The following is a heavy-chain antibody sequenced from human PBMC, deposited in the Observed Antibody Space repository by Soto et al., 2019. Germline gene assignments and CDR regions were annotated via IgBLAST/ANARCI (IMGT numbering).Heavy chain of an antibody. J-gene: IGHJ5*02. CDR3: ATSRTANWFDP. D-gene: IGHD2-2*01. V-gene: IGHV1-18*01. Sequence: QVQLVQSGAEVKKPGASVKVSCKASGYIFTSYGISWVRQAPGQGLEWMGWISAYNGDTNYAQKIQGRVTMTTDTSTSTAYMELRSLRADDTAVYYCATSRTANWFDPWGQGTLVTVSS. CDR1: GYIFTSYG. CDR2: ISAYNGDT.